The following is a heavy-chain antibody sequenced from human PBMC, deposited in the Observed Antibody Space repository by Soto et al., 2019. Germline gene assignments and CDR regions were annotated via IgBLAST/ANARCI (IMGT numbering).Heavy chain of an antibody. Sequence: GSLIPSCVVSGFSFSDYYMSWIRQAPGKGLEWISYISNTGSTKYYADSVKGRFTISRDNAKNSLYLQMNSLRGEDTAVYYCARDYYGDYILDYWGQGTLVTVSS. J-gene: IGHJ4*02. D-gene: IGHD4-17*01. CDR3: ARDYYGDYILDY. CDR1: GFSFSDYY. CDR2: ISNTGSTK. V-gene: IGHV3-11*01.